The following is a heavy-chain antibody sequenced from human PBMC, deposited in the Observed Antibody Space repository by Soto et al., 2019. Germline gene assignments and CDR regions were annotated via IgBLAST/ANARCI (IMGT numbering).Heavy chain of an antibody. D-gene: IGHD3-22*01. CDR1: GGTFSSYA. CDR3: ARDLDSSGYYAEGRYYYSGMDV. J-gene: IGHJ6*02. CDR2: IIPIFGTA. V-gene: IGHV1-69*12. Sequence: QVQLVQSGAEVKKPGSSVKVSCKASGGTFSSYAISWVRQAPGQGLEWMGGIIPIFGTANYAQKFQGRVTITADEPTSTASMELSSLRSEHTAVYYCARDLDSSGYYAEGRYYYSGMDVWGQGTTVTVSS.